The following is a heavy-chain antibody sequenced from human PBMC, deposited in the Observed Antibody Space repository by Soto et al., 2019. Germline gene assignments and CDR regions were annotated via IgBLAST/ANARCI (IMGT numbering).Heavy chain of an antibody. V-gene: IGHV1-46*01. CDR1: GYTFTSYY. CDR3: ARDRGKYSSSWYGDYYYCSGMDV. CDR2: INPSGGST. Sequence: ASVKVSCKASGYTFTSYYMHWVRQAPGQGLEWMGIINPSGGSTSYAQKFQGGVTMTRDTSTSTVYMELSSLRSEDTAVYYCARDRGKYSSSWYGDYYYCSGMDVWAQGNTVTVS. D-gene: IGHD6-13*01. J-gene: IGHJ6*02.